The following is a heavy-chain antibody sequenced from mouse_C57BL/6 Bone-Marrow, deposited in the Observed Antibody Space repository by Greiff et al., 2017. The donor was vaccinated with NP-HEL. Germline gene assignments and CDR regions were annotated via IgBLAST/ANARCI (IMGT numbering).Heavy chain of an antibody. J-gene: IGHJ1*03. D-gene: IGHD2-1*01. V-gene: IGHV8-12*01. CDR2: IYWDDDK. CDR3: ARRRVYYGTTPWDFDV. CDR1: GFSLSTSGMG. Sequence: QVTLKESGPGILQSSQTLSLTCSFSGFSLSTSGMGVSWIRQPSGKGLEWLAHIYWDDDKRYNPSLKSRLTISKDTSRNQVFLKITSVDTADTATYYCARRRVYYGTTPWDFDVWGTGTTVTVSS.